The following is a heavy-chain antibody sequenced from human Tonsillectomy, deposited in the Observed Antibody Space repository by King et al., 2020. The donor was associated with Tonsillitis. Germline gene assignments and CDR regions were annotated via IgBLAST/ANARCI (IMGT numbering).Heavy chain of an antibody. J-gene: IGHJ4*02. CDR3: AGDVGLLVVISFDY. V-gene: IGHV1-18*01. CDR2: ISAYNGNT. CDR1: GYTFTSYG. Sequence: QLVQSGAEVKKPGASVKVSCKASGYTFTSYGISWGRQAPGQGLEWMGWISAYNGNTNYAQKLQDRVTMTTDTSTSTAYMELRSLRSDDTAVYYCAGDVGLLVVISFDYWGQGTLVTVSS. D-gene: IGHD3-22*01.